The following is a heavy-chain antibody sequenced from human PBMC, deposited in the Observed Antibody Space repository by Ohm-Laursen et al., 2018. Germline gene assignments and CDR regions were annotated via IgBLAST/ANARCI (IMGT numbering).Heavy chain of an antibody. CDR2: INPTSGGT. CDR1: GYTFTDYY. V-gene: IGHV1-2*02. Sequence: ASVKVSCKPSGYTFTDYYIHWVRQAPGQGLEWMGWINPTSGGTNYAQKFQGRVTMTRDMSITTAYMELSRLISDDTAVYYCASVGDGYLDYWGQGSLVTVSS. J-gene: IGHJ4*02. D-gene: IGHD5-24*01. CDR3: ASVGDGYLDY.